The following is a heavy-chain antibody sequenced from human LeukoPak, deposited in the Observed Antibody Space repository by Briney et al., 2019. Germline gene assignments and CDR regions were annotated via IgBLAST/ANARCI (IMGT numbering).Heavy chain of an antibody. V-gene: IGHV3-30*02. Sequence: TGGSLRLSCAASGFTFSSYGMHWVRQAPGKGLEWVAFIRYEGSNKYYADSVKGRFTISRDNSKNTLYLQMNSLRAEDTAVYYCAKDPQYYYYYYMDVWGKGTTVSVSS. CDR1: GFTFSSYG. CDR3: AKDPQYYYYYYMDV. J-gene: IGHJ6*03. CDR2: IRYEGSNK.